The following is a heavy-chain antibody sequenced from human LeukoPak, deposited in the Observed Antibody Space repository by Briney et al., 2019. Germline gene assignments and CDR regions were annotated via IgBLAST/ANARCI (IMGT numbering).Heavy chain of an antibody. J-gene: IGHJ6*03. Sequence: SETLSLTCAVYGGSFSAYYWTWIRQPPGKGLQWIGEINHSGITNYNPSLKSRVTISVDTSKNQFSLKLTSVTAADTAVYYCARVRGATPYNYYYYHMDVWGKGTTVTVSS. V-gene: IGHV4-34*01. CDR1: GGSFSAYY. CDR2: INHSGIT. D-gene: IGHD3-10*01. CDR3: ARVRGATPYNYYYYHMDV.